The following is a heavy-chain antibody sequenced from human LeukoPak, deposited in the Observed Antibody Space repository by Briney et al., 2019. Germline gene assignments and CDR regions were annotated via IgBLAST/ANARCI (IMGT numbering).Heavy chain of an antibody. V-gene: IGHV3-23*01. CDR3: AKRGVVIRVILVGLHKEAYYFDS. CDR1: GITLSNYG. J-gene: IGHJ4*02. D-gene: IGHD3-22*01. Sequence: PGGSLRLSCAVSGITLSNYGMSWVRQAPGKGLEWVAGISGSGGGTYYADPVKGRFTISRDNPKNTLYLQMNSLRAEDTAVYFCAKRGVVIRVILVGLHKEAYYFDSWGQGALVTVSS. CDR2: ISGSGGGT.